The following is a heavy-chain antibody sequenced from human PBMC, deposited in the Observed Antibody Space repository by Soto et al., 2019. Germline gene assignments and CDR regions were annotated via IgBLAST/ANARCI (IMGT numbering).Heavy chain of an antibody. CDR2: MSHSGGT. V-gene: IGHV4-34*01. CDR3: ARVERGTATTVDDAFDI. D-gene: IGHD1-1*01. CDR1: GGFVTSGSYY. J-gene: IGHJ3*02. Sequence: QVQLQQWGAGLLKPSETLSLTCAVYGGFVTSGSYYWSWIRQPPGKGLEWIGEMSHSGGTHFNPSLKSRVTISLDTSKNQFTLKMSSVTAADTTLYYCARVERGTATTVDDAFDIWGPGTMVTVSS.